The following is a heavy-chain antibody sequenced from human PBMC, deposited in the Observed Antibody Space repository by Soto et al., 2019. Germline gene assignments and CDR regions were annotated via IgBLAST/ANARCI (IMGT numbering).Heavy chain of an antibody. CDR2: INHSGST. J-gene: IGHJ6*02. CDR1: GGSFIGYY. V-gene: IGHV4-34*01. CDR3: ARRSSAYYYYGMDV. Sequence: PSETLSLTCAVYGGSFIGYYWSWIRQPPGKGLEWIGEINHSGSTNYNPSLKSRVTISVDTSKNQFSLKLSSVTAADTAVYYCARRSSAYYYYGMDVWGQGTTVTVSS. D-gene: IGHD1-26*01.